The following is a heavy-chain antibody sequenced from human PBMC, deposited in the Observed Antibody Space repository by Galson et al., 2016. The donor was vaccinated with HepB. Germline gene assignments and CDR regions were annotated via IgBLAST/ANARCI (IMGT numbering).Heavy chain of an antibody. V-gene: IGHV3-21*01. D-gene: IGHD2/OR15-2a*01. CDR1: GYPFSRNY. Sequence: SLRLSCAASGYPFSRNYMKWVRQVPGKGLDWVASISTSGAYTSYADSAQGRFTISRDNAKNSLYLQMNSLRVEDTAMYYCARIFYHGVDVWGTGTTVTGSS. CDR2: ISTSGAYT. CDR3: ARIFYHGVDV. J-gene: IGHJ6*04.